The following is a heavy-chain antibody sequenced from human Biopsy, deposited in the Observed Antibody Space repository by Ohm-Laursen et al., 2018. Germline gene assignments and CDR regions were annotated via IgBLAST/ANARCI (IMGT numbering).Heavy chain of an antibody. CDR2: ISPTADII. CDR3: AKIPPSRCDSGECYPIFDY. J-gene: IGHJ4*02. Sequence: SLRLSCSASGFTFSDHYMSWIRQAPGKGLEWLSYISPTADIIFDTDSVKDRFTISRDNAKNSLYLQMNSLRAEDTAIYYCAKIPPSRCDSGECYPIFDYWGQGTLVTVSS. D-gene: IGHD2-21*01. V-gene: IGHV3-11*01. CDR1: GFTFSDHY.